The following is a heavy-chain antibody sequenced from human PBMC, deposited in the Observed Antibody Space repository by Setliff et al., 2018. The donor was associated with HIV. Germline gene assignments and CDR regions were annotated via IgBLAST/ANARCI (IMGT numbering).Heavy chain of an antibody. CDR3: ARQAWHSGRNGYFVDY. J-gene: IGHJ4*02. Sequence: SETLSLTCSVSGYSISNGYYWGWFRQSPGKGLEWIATIYQTGSIYYNPSLQNRVTLLLDMSKNQFSLKLSSATAADTAVYYCARQAWHSGRNGYFVDYWGQGMLVTRLL. V-gene: IGHV4-38-2*02. CDR1: GYSISNGYY. D-gene: IGHD3-22*01. CDR2: IYQTGSI.